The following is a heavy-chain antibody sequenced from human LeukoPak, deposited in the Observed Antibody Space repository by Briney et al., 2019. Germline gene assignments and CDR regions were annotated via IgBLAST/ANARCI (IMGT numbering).Heavy chain of an antibody. J-gene: IGHJ4*02. CDR2: IYPGGSET. CDR3: ARTPGGDYFDH. CDR1: GYSFTNYW. D-gene: IGHD3-16*01. Sequence: GESLKISCKGSGYSFTNYWIGWVRQMPGKGLEWMGIIYPGGSETRYSPSLQGQVTISADKSISTAYLQWSSLKASDTAIYYCARTPGGDYFDHWGQGTLVTVSS. V-gene: IGHV5-51*01.